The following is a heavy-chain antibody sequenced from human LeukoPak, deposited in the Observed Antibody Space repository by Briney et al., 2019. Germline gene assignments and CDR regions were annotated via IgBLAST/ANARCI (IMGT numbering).Heavy chain of an antibody. Sequence: GGSLRLSCAASGFTFSSYWMSWVRQAPGKGLEWVANIKQDGSEKYYVDSVKGRFTISRDNAKNPLYLQMNSLRAEDTAVYYCARDSSGWYGHPKNEDYWGQGTLVTVSS. CDR3: ARDSSGWYGHPKNEDY. CDR2: IKQDGSEK. V-gene: IGHV3-7*01. J-gene: IGHJ4*02. CDR1: GFTFSSYW. D-gene: IGHD6-19*01.